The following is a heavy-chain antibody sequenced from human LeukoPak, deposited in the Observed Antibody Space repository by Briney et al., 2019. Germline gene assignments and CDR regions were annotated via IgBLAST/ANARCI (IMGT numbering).Heavy chain of an antibody. CDR3: AKSNGYGLVDI. V-gene: IGHV4-38-2*02. CDR1: GYSISSGYY. D-gene: IGHD3-10*01. J-gene: IGHJ3*02. CDR2: IDHSGST. Sequence: SSETLSLTCTVSGYSISSGYYWGWIRQPPGKGLEWTGSIDHSGSTYYNPSLKSRITISVDTSKNQFSLKLNSVTAADTAVYYCAKSNGYGLVDIWGQGTMVTVSS.